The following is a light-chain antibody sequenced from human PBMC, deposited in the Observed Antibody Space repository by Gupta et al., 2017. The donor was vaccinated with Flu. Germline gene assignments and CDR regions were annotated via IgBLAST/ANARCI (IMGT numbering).Light chain of an antibody. CDR3: CSYAGSSTSV. V-gene: IGLV2-23*01. J-gene: IGLJ1*01. CDR1: SSDVGSYNL. Sequence: QSALTQPASVSGSPGQSITISCTGTSSDVGSYNLVSWYQQHPVKAPKLMIYEGSKRPSGVSNRFSGSKSGNTASLTISGLQAEDEADYYCCSYAGSSTSVFGTGTKVTVL. CDR2: EGS.